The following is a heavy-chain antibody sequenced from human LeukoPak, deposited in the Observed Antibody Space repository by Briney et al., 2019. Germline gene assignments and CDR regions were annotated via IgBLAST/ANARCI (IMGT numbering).Heavy chain of an antibody. V-gene: IGHV4-39*07. J-gene: IGHJ5*02. D-gene: IGHD3-22*01. CDR1: GGSISSSSYY. Sequence: SETLSLTCTVSGGSISSSSYYWGWIRQPPGKGLEWIGSIYYSGSTYYNPSLKSRVTISVDTSKNQFSLKLSSVTAADTAVYYCARWGFAPDSSGYLTECNWFDPWGQGTLVTVSS. CDR3: ARWGFAPDSSGYLTECNWFDP. CDR2: IYYSGST.